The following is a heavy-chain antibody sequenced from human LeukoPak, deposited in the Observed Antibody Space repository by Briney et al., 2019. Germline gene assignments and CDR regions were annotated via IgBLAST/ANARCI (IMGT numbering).Heavy chain of an antibody. V-gene: IGHV4-59*01. Sequence: SETLSLTCTVSGTSISNYYWSWIQQPPGKGLEWIGYIYYSGDTNYNPSLKSRATMSVDTSKNQFSLKLSSLTAGDTAVFYCARGIVRYTTTYYFDYWGQGTLVTVSS. CDR1: GTSISNYY. D-gene: IGHD1-1*01. J-gene: IGHJ4*02. CDR3: ARGIVRYTTTYYFDY. CDR2: IYYSGDT.